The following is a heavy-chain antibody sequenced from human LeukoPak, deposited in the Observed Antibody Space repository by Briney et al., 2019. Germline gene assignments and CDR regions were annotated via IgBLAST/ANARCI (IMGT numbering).Heavy chain of an antibody. CDR2: INWNSGST. CDR1: GFTCSSYW. D-gene: IGHD4-11*01. CDR3: ARGGSTTVTTYVDY. J-gene: IGHJ4*02. V-gene: IGHV3-20*04. Sequence: GGSLRLSCAASGFTCSSYWMSGVRQAPGKGLEWVSGINWNSGSTGYADSVKGRFTISRDNAKHSLYLQMNSLRAEDTALYYCARGGSTTVTTYVDYWGQGTLVTVSS.